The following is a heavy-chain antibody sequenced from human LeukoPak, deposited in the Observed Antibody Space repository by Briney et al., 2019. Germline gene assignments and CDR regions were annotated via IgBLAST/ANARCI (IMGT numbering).Heavy chain of an antibody. CDR2: ISSSSSTI. V-gene: IGHV3-48*01. CDR3: ARSGDSSGWYAGDY. CDR1: GFTFSSYG. Sequence: GGSLRLFCAASGFTFSSYGMTWVRQAPGKGLEWVSYISSSSSTIYYADSVKGRFTISRDNAKNSLYLQMNSLRAEDTAVYYCARSGDSSGWYAGDYWGQGTLVTVSS. J-gene: IGHJ4*02. D-gene: IGHD6-19*01.